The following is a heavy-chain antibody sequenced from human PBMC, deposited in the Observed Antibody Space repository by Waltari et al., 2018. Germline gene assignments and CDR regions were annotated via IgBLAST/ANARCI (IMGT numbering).Heavy chain of an antibody. Sequence: LVQSGAEVKKPGASVKVSCKASGYTFTGYAILWVRQATGQGLEGMRRINRKNGDTHYAQNFQGRVARTTDTSTNTAFMELQRLRSDDTAVYYWLRDSSGSHFDYWGQGTLVTVSS. CDR1: GYTFTGYA. J-gene: IGHJ4*01. V-gene: IGHV1-2*02. CDR2: INRKNGDT. D-gene: IGHD3-22*01. CDR3: LRDSSGSHFDY.